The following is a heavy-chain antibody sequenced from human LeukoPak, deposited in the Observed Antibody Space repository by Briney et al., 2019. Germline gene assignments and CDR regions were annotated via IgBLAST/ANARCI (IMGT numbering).Heavy chain of an antibody. CDR1: GFTFSSYV. CDR3: ARGRGVYGYWYFDL. J-gene: IGHJ2*01. V-gene: IGHV3-23*01. Sequence: GGSLRLSCAASGFTFSSYVMSWVRQAPGKGLEWVSTISGNGRNTYYADSVKGRFTISRDNSKITLYLEMNSLRAEDTAVHYCARGRGVYGYWYFDLWGRGTLVTVSS. CDR2: ISGNGRNT. D-gene: IGHD2-15*01.